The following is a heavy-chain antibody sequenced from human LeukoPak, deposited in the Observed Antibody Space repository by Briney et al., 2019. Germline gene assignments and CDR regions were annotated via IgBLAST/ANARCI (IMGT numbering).Heavy chain of an antibody. Sequence: ASVKVSCKASGYTFTGYYMHWVRQAPGQGLEWMGWIDPNSGGTNYAQKFQGRVTMTRNTSISTAYMELSSLRSEDTAVYYCARGLDFADYWGQGTLVTVSS. J-gene: IGHJ4*02. V-gene: IGHV1-2*02. CDR3: ARGLDFADY. CDR1: GYTFTGYY. D-gene: IGHD3/OR15-3a*01. CDR2: IDPNSGGT.